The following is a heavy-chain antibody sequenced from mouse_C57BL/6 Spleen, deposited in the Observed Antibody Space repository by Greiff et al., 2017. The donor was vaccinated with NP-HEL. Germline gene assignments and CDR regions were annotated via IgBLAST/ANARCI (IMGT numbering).Heavy chain of an antibody. J-gene: IGHJ2*01. CDR3: ARGDGYYLYYFDY. Sequence: EVKLEESGGGLVKPGGSLKLSCAASGFTFSDYGMHWVRQAPEKGLEWVAYISSGSSTIYYADTVKGRFTISRDNAKNTLFLQMTSLRSEDTAMYYCARGDGYYLYYFDYWGQGTTLTVSS. CDR2: ISSGSSTI. V-gene: IGHV5-17*01. D-gene: IGHD2-3*01. CDR1: GFTFSDYG.